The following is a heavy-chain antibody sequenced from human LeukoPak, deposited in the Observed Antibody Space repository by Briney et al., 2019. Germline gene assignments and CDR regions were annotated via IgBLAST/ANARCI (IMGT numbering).Heavy chain of an antibody. J-gene: IGHJ4*02. Sequence: ASVKVSCKASGYTFTSYGISWVRPAPGQGLEWMGWISAYNGNTNYAQKLQGRVTMTTDTSTSTAYMELRSLRSDDTAVYYCARDLYDYDILTGYYEFDYWGQGTLVTVSS. D-gene: IGHD3-9*01. CDR1: GYTFTSYG. V-gene: IGHV1-18*04. CDR3: ARDLYDYDILTGYYEFDY. CDR2: ISAYNGNT.